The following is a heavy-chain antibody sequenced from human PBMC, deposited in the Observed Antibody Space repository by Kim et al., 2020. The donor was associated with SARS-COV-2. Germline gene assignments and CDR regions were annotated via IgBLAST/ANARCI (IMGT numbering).Heavy chain of an antibody. CDR3: GLPPTSKNGDVDV. CDR1: GFTFSSYS. V-gene: IGHV3-64D*06. J-gene: IGHJ6*02. CDR2: ISSNGGRT. Sequence: GGSLRLSCSASGFTFSSYSMHWVRQAPGKGLEYVSAISSNGGRTYYADSVKGRFTISRDNSKNTLYLQMSSLRAEDTAMYYCGLPPTSKNGDVDVWGQGTTVTVSS. D-gene: IGHD7-27*01.